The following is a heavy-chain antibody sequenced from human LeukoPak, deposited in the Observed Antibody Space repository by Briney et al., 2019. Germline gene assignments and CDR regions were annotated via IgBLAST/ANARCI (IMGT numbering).Heavy chain of an antibody. D-gene: IGHD1-26*01. CDR1: GGSISSSSNY. CDR3: ARDRYSGSLDY. CDR2: IYYSGST. V-gene: IGHV4-39*07. J-gene: IGHJ4*02. Sequence: TSDTLSLTCSVSGGSISSSSNYWGWIRQPPGKGLEWIGSIYYSGSTYYNPSLKSRVTISVDTSKNQFSLKLSSVTAADTAVYYCARDRYSGSLDYWGQGTLVTVSS.